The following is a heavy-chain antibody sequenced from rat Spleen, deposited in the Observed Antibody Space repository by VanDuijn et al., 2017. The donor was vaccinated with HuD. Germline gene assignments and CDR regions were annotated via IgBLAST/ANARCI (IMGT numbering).Heavy chain of an antibody. J-gene: IGHJ2*01. V-gene: IGHV5-7*01. D-gene: IGHD1-12*02. CDR3: ARRRYYNPDY. Sequence: EVRLVESGGGLVRPGRSLKLSCAASGFTFSDYNMAWVRQAPKKGLEWVATISYDGSSTYYRDSVKGRFTISRDNAKSTLYLQMDSLRSEDTATYYCARRRYYNPDYWGQGIMVTVSS. CDR2: ISYDGSST. CDR1: GFTFSDYN.